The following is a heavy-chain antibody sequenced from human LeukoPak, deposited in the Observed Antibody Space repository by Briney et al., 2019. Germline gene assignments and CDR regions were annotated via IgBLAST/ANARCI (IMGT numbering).Heavy chain of an antibody. Sequence: GGSLRLSCATSGFTFSSDPMNWVRQAPGKGLEWVSHIRSGGDNIHYADSVRGRFTISRDNAKNSLYLQMNSLRAEDTAVYYCARTRWADYGSGSYLGYWGQGTLVTVSS. J-gene: IGHJ4*02. CDR1: GFTFSSDP. V-gene: IGHV3-48*01. CDR3: ARTRWADYGSGSYLGY. CDR2: IRSGGDNI. D-gene: IGHD3-10*01.